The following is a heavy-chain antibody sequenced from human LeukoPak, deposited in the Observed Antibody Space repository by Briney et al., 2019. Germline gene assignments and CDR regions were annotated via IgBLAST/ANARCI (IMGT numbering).Heavy chain of an antibody. CDR3: AKTVQYCSSTSCYHMDV. CDR2: IYYTGST. V-gene: IGHV4-59*08. Sequence: SETLSLTCTVSGDSMNNNYWSWIRQPPGKGLEWIGYIYYTGSTNYNPSLKSRVTISVDTSKNLFSLNLNSVTAADTAVYYCAKTVQYCSSTSCYHMDVWGPGATVTVSS. CDR1: GDSMNNNY. D-gene: IGHD2-2*01. J-gene: IGHJ6*02.